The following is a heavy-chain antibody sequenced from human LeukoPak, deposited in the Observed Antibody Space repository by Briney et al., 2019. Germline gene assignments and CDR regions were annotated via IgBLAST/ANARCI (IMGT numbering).Heavy chain of an antibody. V-gene: IGHV1-46*01. D-gene: IGHD6-19*01. CDR3: ASSIAVAGGFGY. CDR2: INPSGGST. CDR1: GYTFTSCY. Sequence: ASVKVSCKASGYTFTSCYMHWVRQAPGQGLEWMGIINPSGGSTNYAQKLQGRVTMTTDTSTSTAYMELRSLRSDDTAVYYCASSIAVAGGFGYWGQGTLVTVSS. J-gene: IGHJ4*02.